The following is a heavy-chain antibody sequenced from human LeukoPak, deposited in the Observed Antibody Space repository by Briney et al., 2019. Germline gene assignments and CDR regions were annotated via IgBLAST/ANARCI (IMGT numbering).Heavy chain of an antibody. D-gene: IGHD6-13*01. CDR2: IDPNSGGT. CDR1: GYTFTGYY. J-gene: IGHJ1*01. Sequence: ASVKVSCKASGYTFTGYYIHWVRQAPGQGLEWMGWIDPNSGGTDYAQKFQGRVTVTRDTSISTAYMELSRLRSDDTAVYYCARDKSSSWYGGVEHWGQGTLVTVSS. V-gene: IGHV1-2*02. CDR3: ARDKSSSWYGGVEH.